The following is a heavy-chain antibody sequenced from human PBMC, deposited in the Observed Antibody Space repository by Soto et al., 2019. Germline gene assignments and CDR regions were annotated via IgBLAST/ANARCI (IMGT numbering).Heavy chain of an antibody. V-gene: IGHV1-3*01. J-gene: IGHJ4*02. CDR1: GYTFTSYA. D-gene: IGHD3-22*01. CDR3: ARSSGFYYVDY. CDR2: INAGNVHT. Sequence: ASVKVSCKASGYTFTSYAMHWVRQAPGQRLEWMGWINAGNVHTKYSQNFQGRVTFTRDTSASTVYMELTSLIFEDTAVYYCARSSGFYYVDYWGQGTLVTVSS.